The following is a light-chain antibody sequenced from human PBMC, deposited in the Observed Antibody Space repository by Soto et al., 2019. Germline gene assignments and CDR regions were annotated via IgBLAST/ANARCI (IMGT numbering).Light chain of an antibody. J-gene: IGLJ2*01. CDR2: DNN. Sequence: QSVLTQPPSASAAPGQRVTISCSGTISNIGDNHVSWYQQVPGKAHKLLIYDNNKRPSGIPHRFSGSRSGTSATLAITGLQTGDEADYICGTWDTTMSGLLFGGGTKLTVL. CDR3: GTWDTTMSGLL. CDR1: ISNIGDNH. V-gene: IGLV1-51*01.